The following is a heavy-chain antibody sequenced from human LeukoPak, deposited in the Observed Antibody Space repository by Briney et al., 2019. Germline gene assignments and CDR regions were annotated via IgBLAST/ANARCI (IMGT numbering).Heavy chain of an antibody. CDR2: ISSRSGYI. CDR1: GFTFSSYW. D-gene: IGHD3-10*01. CDR3: ARDFGRYYFDY. Sequence: GGSLRLSCAASGFTFSSYWMSWVRQAPGKGLEWVSSISSRSGYIYYADSVKGRFTISRDNAKNSLYLQMNSLRAEDMAVYYCARDFGRYYFDYWGQGTLVTVSS. J-gene: IGHJ4*02. V-gene: IGHV3-21*01.